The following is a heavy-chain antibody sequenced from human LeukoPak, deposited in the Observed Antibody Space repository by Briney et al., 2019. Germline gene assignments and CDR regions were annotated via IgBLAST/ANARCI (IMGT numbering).Heavy chain of an antibody. CDR3: ARVANEDRSFDY. CDR1: GGSISSYY. V-gene: IGHV4-59*01. CDR2: IYYSGST. Sequence: SETLSLTCTVSGGSISSYYWSWIRQPPGKGLEWIGYIYYSGSTNYNPSLKSRVTISVDTSKNQFSLKLSSVTAADTAVYYCARVANEDRSFDYWGQGTLVTVSS. J-gene: IGHJ4*02. D-gene: IGHD1-1*01.